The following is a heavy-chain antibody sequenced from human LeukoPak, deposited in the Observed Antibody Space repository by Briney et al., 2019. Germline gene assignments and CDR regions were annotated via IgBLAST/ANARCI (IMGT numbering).Heavy chain of an antibody. CDR1: GFTFSHYA. V-gene: IGHV3-33*06. Sequence: PGTPLRLSCAASGFTFSHYAMHWVRQAPGKGLEWVAVIWYDGSHDTYTDSVKGRFTASRDNFKNALHLQMNSLRVEDTAVYYCAKEGDYCSSSGCHKRGIDYWGQGTLVTVS. D-gene: IGHD2-2*01. CDR3: AKEGDYCSSSGCHKRGIDY. CDR2: IWYDGSHD. J-gene: IGHJ4*02.